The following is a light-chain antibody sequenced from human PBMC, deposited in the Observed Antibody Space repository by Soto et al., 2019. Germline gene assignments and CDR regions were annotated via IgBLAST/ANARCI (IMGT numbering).Light chain of an antibody. J-gene: IGKJ1*01. V-gene: IGKV3-20*01. CDR3: QQYNSYSRT. Sequence: EIVLTQSPGTLSLSPGERATLSCRASQSVSSRYLAWYQQKPGQAPRLLMFRTSSRATGFPSRFSGSGSGTEFTLTISSLQPDDFATYYCQQYNSYSRTFGQGTKVDI. CDR2: RTS. CDR1: QSVSSRY.